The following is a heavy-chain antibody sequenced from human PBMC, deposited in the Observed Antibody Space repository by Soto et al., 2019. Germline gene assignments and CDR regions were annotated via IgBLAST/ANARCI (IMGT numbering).Heavy chain of an antibody. CDR2: IKPNSGGT. V-gene: IGHV1-2*02. Sequence: ASVKVSCKASGYTFTGYYMHWLRQARGQGLDWMGWIKPNSGGTNYAQKFQGRVTMTRDTSSSTASTELSRLRSDDTAVCYCASDYTFCSRYYNDPLNYYYYYDMDVWGPGTTVTVS. J-gene: IGHJ6*02. D-gene: IGHD3-3*01. CDR1: GYTFTGYY. CDR3: ASDYTFCSRYYNDPLNYYYYYDMDV.